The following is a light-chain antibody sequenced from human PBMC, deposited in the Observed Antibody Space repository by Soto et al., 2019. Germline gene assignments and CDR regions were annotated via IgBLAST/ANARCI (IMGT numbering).Light chain of an antibody. Sequence: QSVLTQPPSVSGAPGQRVTISCTGSSSNIGAGYDVHGYQQLPGTAPKLLIYGNSNRPSGVPDRFSGSKSGTSASLAITGLHAEDEADYYCQSYDSSLSAWVFGGGTKLTVL. J-gene: IGLJ3*02. V-gene: IGLV1-40*01. CDR3: QSYDSSLSAWV. CDR2: GNS. CDR1: SSNIGAGYD.